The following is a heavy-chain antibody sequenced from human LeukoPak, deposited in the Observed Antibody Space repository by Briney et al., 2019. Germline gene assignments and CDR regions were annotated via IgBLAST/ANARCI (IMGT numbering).Heavy chain of an antibody. D-gene: IGHD4-17*01. CDR1: GFTFSSYA. CDR2: FSGSGGST. J-gene: IGHJ4*02. V-gene: IGHV3-23*01. CDR3: ARDGGYGDYGY. Sequence: GGSLRLSCAASGFTFSSYAMSWVRQAPGKGLECISGFSGSGGSTYYADSVKGRFTISRDNSKNTLYLQMNSLRAEDTAVYYCARDGGYGDYGYWGQGTLVTVSS.